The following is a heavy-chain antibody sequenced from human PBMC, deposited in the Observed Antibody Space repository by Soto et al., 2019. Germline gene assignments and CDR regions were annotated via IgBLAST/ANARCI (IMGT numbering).Heavy chain of an antibody. D-gene: IGHD6-19*01. Sequence: LTCTEAGGAGNDRCCRWLRQPQGKGLEWVGYIYSSGSTNYNPSLKSRVAISVDTSKNQFSLDLRSVTATDTAVYYGARRIDPSGWLDYWGRGTPVTVSS. CDR2: IYSSGST. CDR3: ARRIDPSGWLDY. J-gene: IGHJ4*02. V-gene: IGHV4-59*08. CDR1: GGAGNDRC.